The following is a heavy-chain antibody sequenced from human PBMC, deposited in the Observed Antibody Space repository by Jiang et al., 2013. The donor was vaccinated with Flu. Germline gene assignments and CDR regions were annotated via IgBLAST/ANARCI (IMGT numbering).Heavy chain of an antibody. D-gene: IGHD6-19*01. J-gene: IGHJ4*02. CDR3: ATHRGSVWTPFDY. CDR2: IYPGDSDT. Sequence: TSYWIGWVRQMPGKGLEWMGIIYPGDSDTRYSPSFQGQVTISADKSISTAYLHWSSLKASDTAMYYCATHRGSVWTPFDYWGQGTLVTVSS. CDR1: TSYW. V-gene: IGHV5-51*01.